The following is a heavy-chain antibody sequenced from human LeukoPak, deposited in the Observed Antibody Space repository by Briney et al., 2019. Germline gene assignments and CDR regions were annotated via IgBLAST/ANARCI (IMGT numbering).Heavy chain of an antibody. CDR3: AREYCSGGSCVIDY. CDR1: GFTFSSYS. Sequence: SGGSLRLSCAASGFTFSSYSMNWARQAPGEGLEWVSSISSSSSYIYYADSVKGRFTISRDNAKNSLYLQMNSLRAEDTAVYYCAREYCSGGSCVIDYWGQGTLVTVSS. V-gene: IGHV3-21*01. D-gene: IGHD2-15*01. J-gene: IGHJ4*02. CDR2: ISSSSSYI.